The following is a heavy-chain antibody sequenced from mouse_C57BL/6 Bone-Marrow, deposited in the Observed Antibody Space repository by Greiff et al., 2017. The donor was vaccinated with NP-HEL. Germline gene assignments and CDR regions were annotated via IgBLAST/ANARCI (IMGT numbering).Heavy chain of an antibody. Sequence: VQLQQSGPELVKPGASVKISCKASGYTFTDYYMNWVKQSHGKSLEWIGDINPNNGGTSYNQKFKGKATLTVDKSSSTAYMELRSLTSEDSAVYYCARGLPRYFDVWGTGTTVTVSS. J-gene: IGHJ1*03. CDR3: ARGLPRYFDV. CDR1: GYTFTDYY. D-gene: IGHD2-2*01. CDR2: INPNNGGT. V-gene: IGHV1-26*01.